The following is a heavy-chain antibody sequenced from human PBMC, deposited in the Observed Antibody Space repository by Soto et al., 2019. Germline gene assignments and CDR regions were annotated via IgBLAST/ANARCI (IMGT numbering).Heavy chain of an antibody. Sequence: GASVKVSCKTSGYTFTNHGINWVRQAPGQGLEWMGWINPYNANTNYAQKLQGRVTMTTDTSTSTAYMDLRSLTSDDTAVYYCARNRVAGILGDALDICGQGTMVTV. CDR2: INPYNANT. J-gene: IGHJ3*02. CDR3: ARNRVAGILGDALDI. V-gene: IGHV1-18*04. CDR1: GYTFTNHG. D-gene: IGHD3-16*01.